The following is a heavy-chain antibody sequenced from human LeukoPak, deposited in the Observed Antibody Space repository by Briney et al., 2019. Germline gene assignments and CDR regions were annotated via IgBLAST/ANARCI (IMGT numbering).Heavy chain of an antibody. V-gene: IGHV3-23*01. CDR3: ANCYRAAAGTT. CDR1: GFTFSNYA. CDR2: ISNSGDAT. J-gene: IGHJ4*02. D-gene: IGHD6-13*01. Sequence: GGSLRLSCAASGFTFSNYAMSWVRQAPGKGLEWVSTISNSGDATYYADSVKGRFTISRDNSKNTLYLQMNGLKAEDTAVYYCANCYRAAAGTTWGQGTLVTVSS.